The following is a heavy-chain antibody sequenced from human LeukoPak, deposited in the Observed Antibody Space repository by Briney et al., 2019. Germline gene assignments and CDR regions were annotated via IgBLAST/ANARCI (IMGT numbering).Heavy chain of an antibody. J-gene: IGHJ5*02. CDR1: GYTFTSYG. D-gene: IGHD3-9*01. CDR2: ISAYNGNT. Sequence: ASVKVSCKASGYTFTSYGTSWVRQAPGQGLEWMGWISAYNGNTNYAQKLQGRVTMTTDTSTSTAYMELRSLRSDDTAVYYCARDDRYFDWFVRGNWFDPWGQGTLVTVSS. CDR3: ARDDRYFDWFVRGNWFDP. V-gene: IGHV1-18*01.